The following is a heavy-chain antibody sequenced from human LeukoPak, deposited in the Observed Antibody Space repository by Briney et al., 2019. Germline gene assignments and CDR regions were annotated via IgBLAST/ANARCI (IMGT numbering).Heavy chain of an antibody. D-gene: IGHD3-10*01. CDR2: IYTSGST. CDR1: GGSISSGSYY. CDR3: ARGSFTMVRGVIINGAFDI. Sequence: PSETLSLTCTVSGGSISSGSYYWSWIRQPAGKGLEWIGRIYTSGSTNYNPSLKSRVTMSVDTSKNQFSLKLSSVTAADTAVYYCARGSFTMVRGVIINGAFDIWGQGTMVTVSS. J-gene: IGHJ3*02. V-gene: IGHV4-61*02.